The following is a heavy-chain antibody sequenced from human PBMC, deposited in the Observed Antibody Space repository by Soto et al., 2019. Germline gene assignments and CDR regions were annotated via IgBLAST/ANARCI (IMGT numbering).Heavy chain of an antibody. Sequence: PSETLSLTCTVSGGSISRNYWSCIRQPPGKGLEWIGYIYYSGRTNYNPSLKSRVTISVDTSKNQFSLTLSSVTAADTAVYYCARGRQDSNYNHYYMAVWGKGTTVTVSS. CDR2: IYYSGRT. V-gene: IGHV4-59*01. J-gene: IGHJ6*03. CDR1: GGSISRNY. D-gene: IGHD3-22*01. CDR3: ARGRQDSNYNHYYMAV.